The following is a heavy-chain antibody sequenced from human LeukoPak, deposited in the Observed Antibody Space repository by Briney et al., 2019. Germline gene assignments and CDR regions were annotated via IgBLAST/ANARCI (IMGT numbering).Heavy chain of an antibody. CDR2: ISSSGITI. V-gene: IGHV3-11*04. Sequence: PGGSLRLSCAASGFTFSEYYMSWVRQAPGKGVEWVSYISSSGITISSAVSVQRRFTISRDNAKNSLYLPINSLRAEDTAVYYCARGQRGYSYGYYYYYYYMDVWGKGTTVTVSS. D-gene: IGHD5-18*01. J-gene: IGHJ6*03. CDR3: ARGQRGYSYGYYYYYYYMDV. CDR1: GFTFSEYY.